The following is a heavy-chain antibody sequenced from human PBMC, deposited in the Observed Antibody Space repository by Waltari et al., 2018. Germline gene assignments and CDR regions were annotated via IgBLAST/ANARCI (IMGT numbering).Heavy chain of an antibody. CDR3: ARVPVVAATQHNWFDP. V-gene: IGHV1-18*01. J-gene: IGHJ5*02. D-gene: IGHD2-15*01. CDR1: YG. Sequence: YGISWVRQAPGQGLEWMGWISAYNGNTNYAQKLRGRVTMTTDTSTSTAYMELRSLRSDDTAVYYCARVPVVAATQHNWFDPWGQGTLVTVSS. CDR2: ISAYNGNT.